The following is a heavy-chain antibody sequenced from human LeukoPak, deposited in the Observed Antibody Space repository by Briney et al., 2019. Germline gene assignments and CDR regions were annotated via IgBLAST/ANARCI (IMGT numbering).Heavy chain of an antibody. CDR2: IYHSGRA. V-gene: IGHV4-38-2*02. D-gene: IGHD3-10*01. J-gene: IGHJ4*02. Sequence: PSETLSLTCTVSGYSINSGYYWGWIRQPPGKGLEWIGNIYHSGRAYYNPSLKSRVTISVATSKNQFSLRLSSVTAADTAVYYCYGSGNYYNPGHFDYWGQGTLVTVSS. CDR1: GYSINSGYY. CDR3: YGSGNYYNPGHFDY.